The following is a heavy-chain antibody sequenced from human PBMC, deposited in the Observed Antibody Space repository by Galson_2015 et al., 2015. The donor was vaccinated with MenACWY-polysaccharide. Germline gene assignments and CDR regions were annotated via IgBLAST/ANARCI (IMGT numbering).Heavy chain of an antibody. J-gene: IGHJ4*02. D-gene: IGHD3-10*01. V-gene: IGHV3-11*01. CDR2: ISDSGSAI. CDR3: SRDPRGARSSYFDN. Sequence: SLRLSCAASGFTFSDYYMHWIRQAPGKGLEWVSYISDSGSAIYFADSVKGRFIISRDNAKNSLYLQMNSLRAEDTAVYFCSRDPRGARSSYFDNRGQGILVTVSS. CDR1: GFTFSDYY.